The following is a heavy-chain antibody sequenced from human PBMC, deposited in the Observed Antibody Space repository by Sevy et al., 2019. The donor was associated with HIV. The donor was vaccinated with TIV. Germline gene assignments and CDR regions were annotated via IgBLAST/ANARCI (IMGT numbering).Heavy chain of an antibody. Sequence: GGSLRLSCEASGFPFSSHWMHWVRQGPGQGLVWVSGINSDDTSIPYADSVKGRFTISRDNVKNTLYLQMSSLSAEDTALYYCARGSRVAFDYWGQGTLVTVSS. CDR2: INSDDTSI. CDR3: ARGSRVAFDY. CDR1: GFPFSSHW. J-gene: IGHJ4*02. V-gene: IGHV3-74*01.